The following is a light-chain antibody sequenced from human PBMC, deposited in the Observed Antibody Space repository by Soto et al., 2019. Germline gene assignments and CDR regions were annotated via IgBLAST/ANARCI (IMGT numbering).Light chain of an antibody. J-gene: IGLJ1*01. CDR3: AAWDDSLNGNYV. CDR2: SNN. CDR1: SSNIGSNT. V-gene: IGLV1-44*01. Sequence: QSVLTRPPSASGTPGQRVTIPCSGSSSNIGSNTVNWYQQLPGTAPKLLIYSNNQRPSGVPDRFSGSKSGTSASLAISGLQSEDEADYYCAAWDDSLNGNYVFGTGTKVTVL.